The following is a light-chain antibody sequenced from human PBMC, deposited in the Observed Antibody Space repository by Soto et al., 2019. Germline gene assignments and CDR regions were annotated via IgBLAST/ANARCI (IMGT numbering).Light chain of an antibody. Sequence: DIQLTQSPASLSASVGDRVSITCRASRGISRYLAWYQQKPGKAPKLLIYAASTLHTGVPSRFSGSGSGTDFTLTISSLQPEDFATYYCQQLNSYLITFGQGTRLEIK. CDR2: AAS. CDR3: QQLNSYLIT. CDR1: RGISRY. V-gene: IGKV1-9*01. J-gene: IGKJ5*01.